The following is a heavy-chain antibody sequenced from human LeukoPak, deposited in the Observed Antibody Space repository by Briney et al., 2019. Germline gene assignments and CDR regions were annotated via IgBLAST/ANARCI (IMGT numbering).Heavy chain of an antibody. D-gene: IGHD2-2*01. CDR1: GGSISSSSYY. Sequence: SETLSLTCTVSGGSISSSSYYWGWVRQPPGKGLEWIGSIYYSGSTYYNPSLKSRVTISEDTSKNQFSLKLSSVTAADTAVYYCASLTAGYCSSTSCQKNWFDPWGQGTLVTVSS. V-gene: IGHV4-39*01. CDR2: IYYSGST. J-gene: IGHJ5*02. CDR3: ASLTAGYCSSTSCQKNWFDP.